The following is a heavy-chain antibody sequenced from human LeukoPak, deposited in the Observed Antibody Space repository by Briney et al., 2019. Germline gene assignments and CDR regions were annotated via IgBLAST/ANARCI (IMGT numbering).Heavy chain of an antibody. J-gene: IGHJ6*03. CDR3: AKGGLYYYGSGSYNEIYYYYYYMDV. CDR2: ISGSGGST. CDR1: GFTFSSYA. D-gene: IGHD3-10*01. V-gene: IGHV3-23*01. Sequence: GGSLRLSCAASGFTFSSYAMSWVRQAPGKGLEWVSAISGSGGSTYYADSVKGRFTISRDNSKNTLYLQMNSLRAEDTAVYYCAKGGLYYYGSGSYNEIYYYYYYMDVWGKGTTVTVSS.